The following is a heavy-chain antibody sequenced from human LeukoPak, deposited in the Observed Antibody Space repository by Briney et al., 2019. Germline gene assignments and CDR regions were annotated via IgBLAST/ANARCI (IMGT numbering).Heavy chain of an antibody. D-gene: IGHD5/OR15-5a*01. J-gene: IGHJ4*02. CDR3: GKDLRGSSVRVFDC. CDR1: GFTFGSYA. V-gene: IGHV3-23*01. Sequence: GGSLRLSCTASGFTFGSYAMTWVRRAPGKGLEWVSSIVGSGGNTYYADSVKGRFTISRDNSKSTLSLQMNSLRAEDTAVYYCGKDLRGSSVRVFDCWGQGILVTVSS. CDR2: IVGSGGNT.